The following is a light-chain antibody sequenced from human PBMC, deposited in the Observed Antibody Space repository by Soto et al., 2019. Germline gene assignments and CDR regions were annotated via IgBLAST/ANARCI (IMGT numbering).Light chain of an antibody. J-gene: IGLJ1*01. V-gene: IGLV1-47*01. CDR1: TSNILRNY. CDR2: MND. CDR3: ASWDDSLSGDV. Sequence: QSVLTQPPSASGNPGQRLTISCSGSTSNILRNYVYWYRQLPGTAPRLLISMNDQRPSGVPDRFSGSKSGTSASLAISGRRSEDEADYYCASWDDSLSGDVFGTGTQLAVL.